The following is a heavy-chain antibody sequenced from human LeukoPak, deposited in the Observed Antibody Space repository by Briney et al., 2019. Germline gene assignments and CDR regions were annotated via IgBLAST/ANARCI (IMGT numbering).Heavy chain of an antibody. CDR2: ISTNGGST. Sequence: GGSLRLSCEASGFTFSSYAMSWVRQAPGKGLEWVSGISTNGGSTSYADSVKGRLTISRDNPRNMLYMEMNSLRAEDTAVYYCATGYSSSYDAFDIWGQGTMVTVSS. V-gene: IGHV3-23*01. D-gene: IGHD6-13*01. CDR1: GFTFSSYA. CDR3: ATGYSSSYDAFDI. J-gene: IGHJ3*02.